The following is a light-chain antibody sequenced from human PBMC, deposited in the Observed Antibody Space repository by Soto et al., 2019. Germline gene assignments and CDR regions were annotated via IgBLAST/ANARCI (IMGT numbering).Light chain of an antibody. V-gene: IGKV3-15*01. J-gene: IGKJ1*01. CDR1: QNVNAN. CDR3: QQYNTWLWT. Sequence: EVVMTQSPATLSVSPGERATLSCRASQNVNANLAWYQQKPGQAPRLLIHGASTRATGITARFSGSGFGTEFILTISSLQSEDIAVYYCQQYNTWLWTFGQGTKVEGK. CDR2: GAS.